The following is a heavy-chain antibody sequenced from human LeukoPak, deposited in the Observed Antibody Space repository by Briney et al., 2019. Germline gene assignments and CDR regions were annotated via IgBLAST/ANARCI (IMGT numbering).Heavy chain of an antibody. D-gene: IGHD1-14*01. CDR1: GDSISNGGYY. V-gene: IGHV4-31*03. J-gene: IGHJ4*02. CDR2: IYDSGTT. Sequence: SQTLSLTCTVSGDSISNGGYYWSWIRLHPGKGLEWVGYIYDSGTTYYSPALQSRVSISVDTSDNKFSLKLKSLTAADTAVYYCARGDDRRGFDYWGQGTLVTVSP. CDR3: ARGDDRRGFDY.